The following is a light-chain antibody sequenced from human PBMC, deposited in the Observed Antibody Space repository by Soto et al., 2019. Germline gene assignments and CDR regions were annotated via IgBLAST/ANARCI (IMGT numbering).Light chain of an antibody. CDR1: QGIRND. Sequence: DIQMNQSPSSLSASVEDRVTLTCRASQGIRNDLVRYQKKPGKGMKRLMYAAFTLDSGVTSRFSGRASATEFTLTISRRQLDDLTTYYTLQLNDYPGTVGQGSKVDI. CDR3: LQLNDYPGT. CDR2: AAF. J-gene: IGKJ1*01. V-gene: IGKV1-17*01.